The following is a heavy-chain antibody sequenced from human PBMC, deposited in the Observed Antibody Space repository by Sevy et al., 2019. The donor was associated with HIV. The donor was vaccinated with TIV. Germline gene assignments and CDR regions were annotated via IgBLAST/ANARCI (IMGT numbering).Heavy chain of an antibody. CDR3: ARGKMEETMLVVVNVFHGDAFDI. V-gene: IGHV1-69*13. Sequence: ATVKVSCKASGGTFSSYAISWVRQAPRQGLEWMGGIIPIFGTANYAQKFQGRVTITADESTSTAYMELSVLRSEDTAVYYCARGKMEETMLVVVNVFHGDAFDIWGQGTMVTVSS. CDR1: GGTFSSYA. D-gene: IGHD3-22*01. J-gene: IGHJ3*02. CDR2: IIPIFGTA.